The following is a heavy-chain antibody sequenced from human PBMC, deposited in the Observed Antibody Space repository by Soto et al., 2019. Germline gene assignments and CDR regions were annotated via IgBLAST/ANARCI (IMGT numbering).Heavy chain of an antibody. Sequence: WETLSLTCTVSGGSISSCNCYWVWLRQPQGKRLEWIGSIYYSESPYYNPSLKIRVTTSVDTSNNQFSLKPSSVTAADTAVYYGARHMCEGDYYYYGMDVWGQGTTLTVSS. J-gene: IGHJ6*02. V-gene: IGHV4-39*01. CDR2: IYYSESP. CDR1: GGSISSCNCY. CDR3: ARHMCEGDYYYYGMDV. D-gene: IGHD2-21*01.